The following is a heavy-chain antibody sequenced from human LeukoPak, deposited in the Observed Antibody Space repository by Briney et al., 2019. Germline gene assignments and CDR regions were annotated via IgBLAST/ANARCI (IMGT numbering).Heavy chain of an antibody. CDR1: GFTVSSNY. J-gene: IGHJ4*02. D-gene: IGHD3-10*01. CDR2: ISGSGGST. Sequence: PGGSLRLSCAASGFTVSSNYMSWVRQAPGKGLEWVSAISGSGGSTYYADSVKGRFTISRDNSKNTLYLQMNSLRAEDTAVYYCAKVMTRTMVRGVPPSDYWGQGTLVTVSS. V-gene: IGHV3-23*01. CDR3: AKVMTRTMVRGVPPSDY.